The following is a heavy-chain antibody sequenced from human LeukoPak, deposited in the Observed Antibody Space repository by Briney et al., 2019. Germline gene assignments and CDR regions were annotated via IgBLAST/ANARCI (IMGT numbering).Heavy chain of an antibody. CDR3: ARMDTQAY. CDR2: IYSGGST. Sequence: PGGSLRLSCAASGFTVSSNYMSWVRQAPGKGLEWVSVIYSGGSTYYADSVKGRFTTSRDNSKSRLFLQMHSLRTEDTAVYYCARMDTQAYWGQGTVVTVSS. CDR1: GFTVSSNY. D-gene: IGHD5-18*01. V-gene: IGHV3-53*01. J-gene: IGHJ4*02.